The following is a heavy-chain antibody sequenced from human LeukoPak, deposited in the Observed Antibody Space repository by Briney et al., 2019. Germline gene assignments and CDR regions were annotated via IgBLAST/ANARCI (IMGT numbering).Heavy chain of an antibody. CDR2: ISSSSSYI. Sequence: GGSLRLSCAASGFTFSSYSMNWVRQAPGKGLEWVSSISSSSSYIYYADSVKGRFTISRDNAKNSLYLQMNSLRAEDTAVYYCAREDFWSGFILPDAFDIWGQGTMVTVSS. J-gene: IGHJ3*02. V-gene: IGHV3-21*01. CDR1: GFTFSSYS. D-gene: IGHD3-3*01. CDR3: AREDFWSGFILPDAFDI.